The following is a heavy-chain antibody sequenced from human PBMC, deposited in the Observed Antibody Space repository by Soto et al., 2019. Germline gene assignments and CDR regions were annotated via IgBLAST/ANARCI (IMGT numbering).Heavy chain of an antibody. CDR3: ARESRYCSGGSCYFLPGIDY. D-gene: IGHD2-15*01. CDR2: IIPIFGTA. CDR1: GGTFSSYA. Sequence: QVQLVQSGAEVKKPGSSVKVSCKASGGTFSSYAISWVRQAPGQGLEWMGGIIPIFGTASYAQKFEGTVTSTAYESTSTAYMELSSLRSEDTAVYYCARESRYCSGGSCYFLPGIDYWGQGTLVTVSS. J-gene: IGHJ4*02. V-gene: IGHV1-69*12.